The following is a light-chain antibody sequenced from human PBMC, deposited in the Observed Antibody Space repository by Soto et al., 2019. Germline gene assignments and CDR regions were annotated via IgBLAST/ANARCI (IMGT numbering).Light chain of an antibody. CDR2: EVT. J-gene: IGLJ3*02. V-gene: IGLV2-8*01. Sequence: QSALTQPPSASGSPGQSVTISCTGTSSDVGAYNYVSWYQQHAGKAPKHVIYEVTKGPSGVPDRFSGSKSANTASLTVSVLQAKDEADYYCSSFASSNTWVFGGGTKLTVL. CDR3: SSFASSNTWV. CDR1: SSDVGAYNY.